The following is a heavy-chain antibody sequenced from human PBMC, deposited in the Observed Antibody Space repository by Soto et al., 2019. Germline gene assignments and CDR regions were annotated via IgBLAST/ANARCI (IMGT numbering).Heavy chain of an antibody. D-gene: IGHD3-16*02. CDR2: ISAYDGKT. CDR3: ARDPHEYWTSYRFDP. J-gene: IGHJ5*02. CDR1: GYNFNIYV. V-gene: IGHV1-18*01. Sequence: ASVKVSCKASGYNFNIYVINWVLQAPGQGLELMGWISAYDGKTTYAEKFQGRVTMTTDASTSTAYMELRSLRSDDTAVYYCARDPHEYWTSYRFDPWGQGTLVTVSS.